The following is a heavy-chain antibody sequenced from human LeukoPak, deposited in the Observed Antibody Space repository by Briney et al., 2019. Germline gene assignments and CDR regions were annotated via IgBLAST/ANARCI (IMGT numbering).Heavy chain of an antibody. V-gene: IGHV1-69*02. D-gene: IGHD2-15*01. Sequence: SVKVSCKASGGTFSGYTISWVRQAPGQGLEWMGRIIPILGIAKYAQKFQGRVTVTADTSTSTVYMELKSLRSEDTAVYYCASLGSRQEHWFDPWGQGTLVTVSS. CDR1: GGTFSGYT. J-gene: IGHJ5*02. CDR2: IIPILGIA. CDR3: ASLGSRQEHWFDP.